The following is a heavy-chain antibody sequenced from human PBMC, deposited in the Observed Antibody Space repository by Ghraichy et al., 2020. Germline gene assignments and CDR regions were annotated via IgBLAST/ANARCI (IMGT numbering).Heavy chain of an antibody. J-gene: IGHJ4*02. D-gene: IGHD2-8*01. CDR2: IYPSGST. Sequence: SETLSLTCTVSGGSISGYFWSWIRQPAGKGLEWIGRIYPSGSTNYNPSLKSRLTMSIDTSKNQLSLKLSSVTAADTAVYYCARVAGAHCPNGVCYNHYYFDSWGQGTPVTVSS. CDR1: GGSISGYF. CDR3: ARVAGAHCPNGVCYNHYYFDS. V-gene: IGHV4-4*07.